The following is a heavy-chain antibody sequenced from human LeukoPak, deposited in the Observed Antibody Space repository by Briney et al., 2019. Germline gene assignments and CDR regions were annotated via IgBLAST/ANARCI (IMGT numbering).Heavy chain of an antibody. J-gene: IGHJ4*02. CDR1: GGSISSSTFY. D-gene: IGHD3-10*01. Sequence: SETLSLTCTVSGGSISSSTFYWGWLRQPPGKGLEWIGSLYYSGSTYYNPSLKSRVTISVDTSKNQFSLKLSSVTAADTAVYYCARDVWFGAGRTFDYWGQGTLVTVSS. V-gene: IGHV4-39*02. CDR3: ARDVWFGAGRTFDY. CDR2: LYYSGST.